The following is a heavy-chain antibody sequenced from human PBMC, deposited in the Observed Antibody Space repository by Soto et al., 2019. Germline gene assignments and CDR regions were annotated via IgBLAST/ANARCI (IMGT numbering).Heavy chain of an antibody. D-gene: IGHD2-2*01. V-gene: IGHV4-31*02. CDR2: IYYSGST. Sequence: QHPGKGLEWIGYIYYSGSTYYNPSLKSRVTISVDTSKSQFSLKLSSVTAADTAVYYCARGLDCSSTSCYGSLARYYYGMDVWGKGTTVTVSS. CDR3: ARGLDCSSTSCYGSLARYYYGMDV. J-gene: IGHJ6*04.